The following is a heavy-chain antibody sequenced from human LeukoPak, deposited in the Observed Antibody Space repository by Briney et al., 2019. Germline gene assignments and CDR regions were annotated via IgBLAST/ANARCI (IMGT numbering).Heavy chain of an antibody. J-gene: IGHJ4*02. D-gene: IGHD7-27*01. CDR3: ARDPGESGGY. CDR2: INPNSGGT. Sequence: ASVKVSCKASGFTFTNYGFSWGRRAPGQGLEGMGWINPNSGGTNYAQKFQGRVTMTRDTSISTAYMELSRLRSDDTAVYYCARDPGESGGYWGQGTLVTVSS. CDR1: GFTFTNYG. V-gene: IGHV1-2*02.